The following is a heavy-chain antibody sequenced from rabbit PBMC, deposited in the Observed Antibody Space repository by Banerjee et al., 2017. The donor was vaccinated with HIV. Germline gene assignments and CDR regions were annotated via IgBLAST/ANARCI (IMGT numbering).Heavy chain of an antibody. D-gene: IGHD6-1*01. CDR1: GFTLSSYW. J-gene: IGHJ6*01. CDR2: IDAGPSGTT. Sequence: LEESGGGLVQPEGSLTLTCTASGFTLSSYWMCWVRQAPGKGLEWIACIDAGPSGTTYYASWAKGRFTISRTSSTTVTLQMTSLTAADTATYFCARKNYATYGYAGMDLWGPGTLVTVS. CDR3: ARKNYATYGYAGMDL. V-gene: IGHV1S45*01.